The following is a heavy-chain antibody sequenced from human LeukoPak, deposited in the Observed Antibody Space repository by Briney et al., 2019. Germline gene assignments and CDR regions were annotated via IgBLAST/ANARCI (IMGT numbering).Heavy chain of an antibody. V-gene: IGHV3-48*03. D-gene: IGHD5-12*01. CDR3: ARDHGGYDNKCFDY. CDR1: GFTFSSYE. J-gene: IGHJ4*02. Sequence: GGSLRLSCAASGFTFSSYEMNWVRQAPGKGLEWVSYISSSGSTIYYADSVKGRFTISRDNAKNSLYLQMNSLRAEDTAVYYCARDHGGYDNKCFDYWGQGTLVTVSS. CDR2: ISSSGSTI.